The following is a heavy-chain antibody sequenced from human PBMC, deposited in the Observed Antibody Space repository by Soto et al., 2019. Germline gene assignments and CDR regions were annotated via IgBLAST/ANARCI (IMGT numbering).Heavy chain of an antibody. Sequence: QVQLQESGPGLVKPSGTLSLTCAVSGGSISSSNWWSWVRQPPGKGLEWIGAIYHSGSTNYNPSLKSRVTISVDKSKIQFSLKLSSVTAADTAVYYCARGGRVVVVPAAAEYYFDFWGQGTLVTVSS. CDR2: IYHSGST. V-gene: IGHV4-4*02. J-gene: IGHJ4*02. CDR1: GGSISSSNW. CDR3: ARGGRVVVVPAAAEYYFDF. D-gene: IGHD2-2*01.